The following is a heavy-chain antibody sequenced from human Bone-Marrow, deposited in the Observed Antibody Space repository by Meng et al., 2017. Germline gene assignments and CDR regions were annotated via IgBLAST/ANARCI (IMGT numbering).Heavy chain of an antibody. J-gene: IGHJ6*02. CDR3: ASRRMIVVVTDYYYYGMDV. V-gene: IGHV1-46*01. D-gene: IGHD3-22*01. CDR1: GYTFTSYY. CDR2: INPSGGST. Sequence: ASVKVSCKASGYTFTSYYMHWVRQAPGQGLEWMGIINPSGGSTSYAQKFQGRVTITTDESTSTAYMELSSLRSEDTAVYYCASRRMIVVVTDYYYYGMDVWGQGTTVTVSS.